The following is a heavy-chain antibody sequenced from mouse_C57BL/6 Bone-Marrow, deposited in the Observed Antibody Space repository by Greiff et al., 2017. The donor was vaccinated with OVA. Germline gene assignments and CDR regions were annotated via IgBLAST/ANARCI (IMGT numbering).Heavy chain of an antibody. CDR2: IWGVGST. V-gene: IGHV2-6*01. Sequence: VQLVESGPGLVAPSQSLSITCTVSGFSLTSYGVDWVRQSPGKGLEWLGVIWGVGSTNYNSALKSRLSISKDNSKSQVFLKMNSLQTDDTAMYYCASRDYGSRFAYWGQGTLVTVSA. CDR1: GFSLTSYG. J-gene: IGHJ3*01. CDR3: ASRDYGSRFAY. D-gene: IGHD1-1*01.